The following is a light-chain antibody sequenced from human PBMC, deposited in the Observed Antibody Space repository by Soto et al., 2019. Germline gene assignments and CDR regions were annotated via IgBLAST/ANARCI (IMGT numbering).Light chain of an antibody. CDR3: QQYNSYSRT. CDR1: QRISNW. V-gene: IGKV1-5*01. J-gene: IGKJ1*01. Sequence: IAMNPSASDLAASVGDKDTITCWASQRISNWLAWYRQKPGKAPKLLIFDASSLHSGVPSRFSGSGSGTEFTLTIGSLQPDDFATYFCQQYNSYSRTFGQGTKVDSK. CDR2: DAS.